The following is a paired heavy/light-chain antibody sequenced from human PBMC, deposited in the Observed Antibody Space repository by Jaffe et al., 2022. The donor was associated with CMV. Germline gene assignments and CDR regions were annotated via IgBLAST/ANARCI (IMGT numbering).Light chain of an antibody. V-gene: IGKV1-16*02. Sequence: DIQMTQSPSSVSASVGDRVTITCRASQDISNYLAWFQQKPGKAPKSLIFAASSLQSGVPSKFSGSGSGTDFTLTINSLQPEDFATYYCQQYDTYPRTFGQGTKVEIK. CDR3: QQYDTYPRT. CDR1: QDISNY. J-gene: IGKJ1*01. CDR2: AAS.
Heavy chain of an antibody. J-gene: IGHJ4*02. D-gene: IGHD7-27*01. CDR3: ANNWGLDY. Sequence: VQLVESGGGLVQPGGSLRLSCAASGFTFTSYVMTWVRQAPGKGLEWVSTVSGSGSSTYYADSVKGRFTISRDNSKNTVYLQMNSLRAEDTAIYYCANNWGLDYWGQGTLVTVSS. CDR2: VSGSGSST. V-gene: IGHV3-23*04. CDR1: GFTFTSYV.